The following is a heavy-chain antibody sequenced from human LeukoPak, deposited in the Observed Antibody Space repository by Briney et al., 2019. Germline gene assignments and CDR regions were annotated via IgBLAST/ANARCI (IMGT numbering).Heavy chain of an antibody. CDR2: IYYSGST. Sequence: SETLSLTCSVSGGSITYSHYYWGWVRQPPGKGLEWIGGIYYSGSTYYNPSLKSRVTISVDTSRNEFSLRLSSVTAADTALYFCARQSGSYGGILDNWGQGILGTVSS. V-gene: IGHV4-39*01. J-gene: IGHJ4*02. D-gene: IGHD1-26*01. CDR1: GGSITYSHYY. CDR3: ARQSGSYGGILDN.